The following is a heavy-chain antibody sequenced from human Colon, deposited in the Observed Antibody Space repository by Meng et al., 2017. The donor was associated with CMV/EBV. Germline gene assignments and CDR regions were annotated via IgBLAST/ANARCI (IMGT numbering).Heavy chain of an antibody. CDR1: GFTFSNHW. J-gene: IGHJ3*02. CDR2: IKEEGSDK. Sequence: GESLKISCAASGFTFSNHWMTWLRQAPGRGLELVAHIKEEGSDKYFVGSVKGRFTISRDNAKNSLYLQMNSLRAEDTAVYYCARDPFIKAFDIWGQGTMVTVSS. CDR3: ARDPFIKAFDI. V-gene: IGHV3-7*01.